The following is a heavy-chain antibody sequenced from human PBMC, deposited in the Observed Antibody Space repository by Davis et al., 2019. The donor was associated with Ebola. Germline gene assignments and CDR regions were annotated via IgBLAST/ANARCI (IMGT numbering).Heavy chain of an antibody. Sequence: GESLKISCAASGFTFSDYYMSWIRQAPGKGLEWVSYISSSGSTIYYADSVKGRFTISRDNAKNSLYLQMNSLRAEDTAVYYCARGGSGSGWHYFDFWGQGTLVTVSS. CDR3: ARGGSGSGWHYFDF. CDR1: GFTFSDYY. V-gene: IGHV3-11*01. J-gene: IGHJ4*02. D-gene: IGHD6-19*01. CDR2: ISSSGSTI.